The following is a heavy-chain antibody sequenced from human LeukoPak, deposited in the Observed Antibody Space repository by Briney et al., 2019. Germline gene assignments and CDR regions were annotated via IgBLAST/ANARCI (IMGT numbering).Heavy chain of an antibody. CDR2: IYYSGST. Sequence: SETLSLTCTVSGGSISSYYWSWIRQPPGKGLEWIGYIYYSGSTNYNPSLKSRVTISVDTSKNQFSLKLSSVTAADTAVYYCASLATMIVVGHDAFDIWGQGTMVTVSS. D-gene: IGHD3-22*01. V-gene: IGHV4-59*12. J-gene: IGHJ3*02. CDR3: ASLATMIVVGHDAFDI. CDR1: GGSISSYY.